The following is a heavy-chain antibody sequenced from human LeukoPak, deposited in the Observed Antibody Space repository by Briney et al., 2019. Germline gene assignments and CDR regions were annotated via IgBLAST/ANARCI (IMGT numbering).Heavy chain of an antibody. J-gene: IGHJ4*02. CDR1: GGSFSGYY. Sequence: SETLSLTCAVYGGSFSGYYWSWIRQPPGKGLEWIGEINHSGSTNYNPSLKSRVTISVDTSKNQFSLKLSSVTAADTAVYYCARGTAMVSFDYWGQGTLATVSS. CDR2: INHSGST. CDR3: ARGTAMVSFDY. V-gene: IGHV4-34*01. D-gene: IGHD5-18*01.